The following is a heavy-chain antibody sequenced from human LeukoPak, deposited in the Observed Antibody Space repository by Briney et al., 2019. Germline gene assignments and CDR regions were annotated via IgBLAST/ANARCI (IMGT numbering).Heavy chain of an antibody. V-gene: IGHV4-59*01. Sequence: PSETLSLTCTVSGGSISSYYWSWIRQPPGKGLEWIGYIYYSGSTNYNPSLKSRVTISVDTSKNQFSLKLSSVTAADTAVYYCARDDYGDHEYFQHWGRGTLVTVSS. J-gene: IGHJ1*01. CDR3: ARDDYGDHEYFQH. D-gene: IGHD4-17*01. CDR2: IYYSGST. CDR1: GGSISSYY.